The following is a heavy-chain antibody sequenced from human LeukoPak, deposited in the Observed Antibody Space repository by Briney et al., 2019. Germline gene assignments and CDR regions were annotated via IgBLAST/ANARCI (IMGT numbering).Heavy chain of an antibody. V-gene: IGHV4-59*01. CDR1: GGSISTSY. J-gene: IGHJ4*02. CDR3: AREGDSTGYYGY. D-gene: IGHD3-22*01. CDR2: IYYSGST. Sequence: PSETLSLTCTVSGGSISTSYWSWIRQPPGKGLEWVGYIYYSGSTNYNPSLKSRVTISVDTSKNQFSLKLSSVTAADTAVYYCAREGDSTGYYGYWGQGTLVTVSS.